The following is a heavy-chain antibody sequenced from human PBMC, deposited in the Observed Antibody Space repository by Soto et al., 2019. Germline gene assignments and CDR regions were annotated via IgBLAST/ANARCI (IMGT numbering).Heavy chain of an antibody. V-gene: IGHV3-7*01. D-gene: IGHD6-13*01. Sequence: GGSLRLSCAASGFTFSSYWMSWVRQAPGKGLEWVANIKQDGSEKYYVDSVKGRFTISRDNAKNSLYLQMNSLRAEDTAVYYCASGIGYSSSWYDYFCSYKDVWGKGTTVTVSS. CDR1: GFTFSSYW. J-gene: IGHJ6*03. CDR3: ASGIGYSSSWYDYFCSYKDV. CDR2: IKQDGSEK.